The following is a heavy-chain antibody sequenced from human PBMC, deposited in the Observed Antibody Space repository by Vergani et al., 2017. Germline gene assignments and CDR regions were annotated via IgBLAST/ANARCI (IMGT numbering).Heavy chain of an antibody. CDR1: GFTFSDYY. CDR3: ARELTTVVTPKYNWFDP. V-gene: IGHV3-11*01. Sequence: QVQLVESGGGLVKPGGSLRLSCAASGFTFSDYYMSWLRQAPGKGLEWVSYISSSGRTIYYADSVEGRFTISRDNAKNSLYLQMNSLRAEDTAVYYCARELTTVVTPKYNWFDPWGQGTLVTVSS. CDR2: ISSSGRTI. D-gene: IGHD4-23*01. J-gene: IGHJ5*02.